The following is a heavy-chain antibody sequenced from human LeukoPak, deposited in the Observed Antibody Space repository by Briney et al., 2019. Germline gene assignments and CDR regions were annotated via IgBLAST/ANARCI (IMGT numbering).Heavy chain of an antibody. D-gene: IGHD5-12*01. V-gene: IGHV1-69*13. CDR1: GGTFSSYA. J-gene: IGHJ4*02. CDR3: ARRLGYSGYDYY. Sequence: SVKVSCKASGGTFSSYAISWVRQAPGQGLEWMGGIIPIFGTANYAQKFQGRVTITADEPTSTAYMELSSLRSEDTAVYYCARRLGYSGYDYYWGQGTLVTVSS. CDR2: IIPIFGTA.